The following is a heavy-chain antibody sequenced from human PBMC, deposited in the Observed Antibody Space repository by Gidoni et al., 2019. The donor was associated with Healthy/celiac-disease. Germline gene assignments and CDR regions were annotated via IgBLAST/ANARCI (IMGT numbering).Heavy chain of an antibody. CDR1: GYTFTGYY. J-gene: IGHJ4*02. V-gene: IGHV1-2*02. D-gene: IGHD6-19*01. Sequence: QVQLVQSGAEVKKPGGSVQVSCKATGYTFTGYYMHWVRQAPGQGLEWMGWINPNSGGTNYAQKFQGRVTMTSDTSISTAYMELSRLRSDDTAVYYCARDPIAGYSSGCPDYWGQGTLVTVSS. CDR3: ARDPIAGYSSGCPDY. CDR2: INPNSGGT.